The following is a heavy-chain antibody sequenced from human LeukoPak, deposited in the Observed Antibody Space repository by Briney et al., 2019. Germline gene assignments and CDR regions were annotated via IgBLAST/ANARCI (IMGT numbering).Heavy chain of an antibody. J-gene: IGHJ4*02. Sequence: SIVYADSVKGLFTISRHNAKNSLYLQMNSLRAEDMALYYCAKALLRGYCSGGSCHPFDYWGQGTLVTVSS. V-gene: IGHV3-9*03. D-gene: IGHD2-15*01. CDR3: AKALLRGYCSGGSCHPFDY. CDR2: SI.